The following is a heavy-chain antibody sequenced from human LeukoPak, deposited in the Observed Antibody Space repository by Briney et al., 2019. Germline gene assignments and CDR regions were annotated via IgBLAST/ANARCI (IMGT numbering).Heavy chain of an antibody. CDR2: IRSRAYGGTT. D-gene: IGHD4-17*01. J-gene: IGHJ3*02. Sequence: GGSLRLSCEGSGFDIRNYYMSWVRQAPGKGLEWVGFIRSRAYGGTTEYAASVKGRFTISRDDSKSIAYLQMNSLKTEDTAVYYCTRVAVQMTTVTPDAFDIWGQGTMVTVCS. V-gene: IGHV3-49*04. CDR3: TRVAVQMTTVTPDAFDI. CDR1: GFDIRNYY.